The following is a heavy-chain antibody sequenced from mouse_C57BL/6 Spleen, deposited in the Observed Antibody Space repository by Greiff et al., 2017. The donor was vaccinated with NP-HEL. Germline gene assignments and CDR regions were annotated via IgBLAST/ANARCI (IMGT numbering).Heavy chain of an antibody. Sequence: QVQLQQPGAELVRPGSSVKLSCKASGYTFTSYWMHWVKQRPRQGLEWIGNIDPSDSETHYNQKFKDKATLTVDTSSSTAYMQLSSLTSEDSAVYYCARELGPYSIDYWGQGTSLTVSS. CDR1: GYTFTSYW. CDR3: ARELGPYSIDY. CDR2: IDPSDSET. V-gene: IGHV1-52*01. J-gene: IGHJ2*02. D-gene: IGHD4-1*01.